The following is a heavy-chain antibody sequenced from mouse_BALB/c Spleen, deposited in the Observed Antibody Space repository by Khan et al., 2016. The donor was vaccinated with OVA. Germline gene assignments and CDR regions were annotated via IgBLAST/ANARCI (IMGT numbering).Heavy chain of an antibody. CDR3: ARSEYGSLAS. J-gene: IGHJ2*01. CDR1: GYTFTDYV. D-gene: IGHD1-1*01. V-gene: IGHV1-77*01. CDR2: IYPGSGST. Sequence: QVQLHQSGPELVKPGASVKMSCKASGYTFTDYVINWVKQRTGQGLEWIGEIYPGSGSTYYHEKFKGKAILTVDKSSNTAYMQHSSLTSGASKVYFCARSEYGSLASWDRGTTLTVSS.